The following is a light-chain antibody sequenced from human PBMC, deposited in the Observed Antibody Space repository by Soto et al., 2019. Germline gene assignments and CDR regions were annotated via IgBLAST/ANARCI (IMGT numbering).Light chain of an antibody. V-gene: IGLV2-14*01. Sequence: QSALTQPASVSGSPGQSITISCTGTSSDIGGYNFVYWYQQHPGKAPQLIIYDVINRPSGVSSRFSGSKSGNAASLTISGLQAEDEADYYCISSTTASSTSSTSLIFGG. CDR2: DVI. CDR3: ISSTTASSTSSTSLI. J-gene: IGLJ2*01. CDR1: SSDIGGYNF.